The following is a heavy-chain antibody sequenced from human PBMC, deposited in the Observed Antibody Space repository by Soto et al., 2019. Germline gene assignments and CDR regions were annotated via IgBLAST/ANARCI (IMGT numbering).Heavy chain of an antibody. Sequence: QMQLVESGGGVVQPGRSLRLSCAASGFTLGSYAMHWVRQAPGKGLEWVALISYDGSNEYYADSVKGRFSISRDNSKNTMYLQMNSLRSEDTALYYCARVLQLAYYYQYYGMDVWGQGTTVTVSS. D-gene: IGHD6-13*01. CDR1: GFTLGSYA. J-gene: IGHJ6*02. CDR3: ARVLQLAYYYQYYGMDV. CDR2: ISYDGSNE. V-gene: IGHV3-30-3*01.